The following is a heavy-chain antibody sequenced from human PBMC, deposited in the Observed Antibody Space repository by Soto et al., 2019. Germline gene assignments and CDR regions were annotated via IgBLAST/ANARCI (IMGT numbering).Heavy chain of an antibody. V-gene: IGHV3-48*01. J-gene: IGHJ3*02. Sequence: EVQLVESGGGLVQPGGSLRLSCAASGFTFSSYSMNWVRQAPGKGLEWVSYISSSSSTIYYADSVKGRFTISRDNAKNSQYLQMNSLRAEDTAVYYCVRDIPHILDCSGGSCYSDAFDIWGQGTMVTVSS. CDR2: ISSSSSTI. D-gene: IGHD2-15*01. CDR1: GFTFSSYS. CDR3: VRDIPHILDCSGGSCYSDAFDI.